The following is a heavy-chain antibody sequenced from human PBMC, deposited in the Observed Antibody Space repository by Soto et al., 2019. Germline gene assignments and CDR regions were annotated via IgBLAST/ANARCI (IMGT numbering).Heavy chain of an antibody. D-gene: IGHD3-10*01. CDR3: ARIPGNYYGRHDAFDI. CDR1: GYTFTSYC. J-gene: IGHJ3*02. Sequence: ASVKVSCKASGYTFTSYCMHWVRQAPGQGLEWMGIINPSGGSTSYAQKFQGRVTMTRDTSTSTVYMELSSLRSEDTAVYYCARIPGNYYGRHDAFDIWGQGTMVTVSS. CDR2: INPSGGST. V-gene: IGHV1-46*01.